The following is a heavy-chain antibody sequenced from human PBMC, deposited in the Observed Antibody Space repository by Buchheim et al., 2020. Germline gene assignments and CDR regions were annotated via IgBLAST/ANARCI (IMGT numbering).Heavy chain of an antibody. CDR2: ISYDGSHK. J-gene: IGHJ4*02. Sequence: QVQLVESGGGVVQPGRSLRLSCAASGFTFSTYGMHWVRQAPGKGLEWVAVISYDGSHKYYADSVKGRFTIYRDNSKNTLALQMNSLRAEDTAVYYCAKASSGWLVLDYWGQGTL. D-gene: IGHD6-19*01. V-gene: IGHV3-30*18. CDR3: AKASSGWLVLDY. CDR1: GFTFSTYG.